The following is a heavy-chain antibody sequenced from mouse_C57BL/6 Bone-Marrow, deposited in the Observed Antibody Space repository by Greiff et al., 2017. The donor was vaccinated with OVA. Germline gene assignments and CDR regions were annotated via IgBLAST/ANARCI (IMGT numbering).Heavy chain of an antibody. CDR3: ASYGYTGFAY. D-gene: IGHD2-2*01. V-gene: IGHV5-12*01. CDR2: ISNGGGST. J-gene: IGHJ3*01. Sequence: EVQLVESGGGLVQPGGSLKLSCAASGFTFSDYYMYWVRQTPEKRLEWVAYISNGGGSTYYPDTVKGRFTISRDNAKNTLYLQMSRLKSEDTAIYCSASYGYTGFAYWGQGTLVTVSA. CDR1: GFTFSDYY.